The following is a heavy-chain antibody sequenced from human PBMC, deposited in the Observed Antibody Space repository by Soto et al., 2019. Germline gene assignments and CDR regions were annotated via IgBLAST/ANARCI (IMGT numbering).Heavy chain of an antibody. CDR3: ARRYGSSFDY. V-gene: IGHV4-61*08. CDR1: GGSISSGGYS. Sequence: PSETLSLTCAVSGGSISSGGYSWSWIRQPPGKGLEWIGYIYYSGSTNYNPSLKSRVTISVDTSKNQFSLKLSSVTAADTAVYYCARRYGSSFDYWGQGTPVTVS. CDR2: IYYSGST. J-gene: IGHJ4*02. D-gene: IGHD3-16*01.